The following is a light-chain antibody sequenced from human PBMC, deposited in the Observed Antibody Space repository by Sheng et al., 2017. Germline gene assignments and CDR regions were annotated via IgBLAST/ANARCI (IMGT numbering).Light chain of an antibody. CDR2: GAS. J-gene: IGKJ4*01. CDR3: QQYDKWPLT. CDR1: QNVDSL. V-gene: IGKV3-15*01. Sequence: EIVLTQSPDTLSLSPGERVTLSCRASQNVDSLLAWYQQKPGLAPRLLIYGASSRATGFPARLSGSGSGTEFTLTISSLQSEDFAVYYCQQYDKWPLTFGGGTKVEIK.